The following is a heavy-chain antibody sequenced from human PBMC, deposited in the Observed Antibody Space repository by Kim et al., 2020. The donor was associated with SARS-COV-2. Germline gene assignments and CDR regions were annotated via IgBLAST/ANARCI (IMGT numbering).Heavy chain of an antibody. D-gene: IGHD3-10*01. V-gene: IGHV3-21*01. CDR3: ARGGSADWFDP. Sequence: ISYAASLKGRFTISRDNAKNSLYLQMNSRRAEDTAVYYCARGGSADWFDPWGQGTLVTVSS. J-gene: IGHJ5*02. CDR2: I.